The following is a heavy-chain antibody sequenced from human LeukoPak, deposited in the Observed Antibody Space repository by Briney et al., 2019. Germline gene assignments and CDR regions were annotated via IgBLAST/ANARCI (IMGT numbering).Heavy chain of an antibody. V-gene: IGHV4-34*01. CDR2: INHSGST. J-gene: IGHJ4*02. Sequence: PSETLSLTCAVYGGSFSGYYWSWIRQPPGKGLEWIGEINHSGSTNYNPSLKSRVTISEDTSKNQCSLKLSSVTAADTAVYYCARGRAVVATRLDYWGQGTLVTVSS. CDR1: GGSFSGYY. CDR3: ARGRAVVATRLDY. D-gene: IGHD5-12*01.